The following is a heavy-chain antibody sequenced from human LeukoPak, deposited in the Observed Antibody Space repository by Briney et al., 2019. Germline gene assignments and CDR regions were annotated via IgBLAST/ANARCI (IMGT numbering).Heavy chain of an antibody. CDR1: GRSFSGYY. V-gene: IGHV4-34*01. Sequence: SETLSLTCAVYGRSFSGYYWSWVRHPPGGGREWIGEINHSGRTNYHPSLKSRVTISVDKSKNQCFLKLSSVTAADTAVYYCARNPYYNNSSGWAAFDIWGQGTMVTVSS. CDR2: INHSGRT. D-gene: IGHD3-22*01. CDR3: ARNPYYNNSSGWAAFDI. J-gene: IGHJ3*02.